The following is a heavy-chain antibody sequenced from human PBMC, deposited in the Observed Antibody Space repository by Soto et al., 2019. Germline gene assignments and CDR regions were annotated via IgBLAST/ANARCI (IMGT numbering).Heavy chain of an antibody. Sequence: QLQESGPGLVKASETLSLTCTVSGGSISSTDHYWGWIRQPPGKGLEWLGSIYYAGSTFHNPSLKRRATISVDTSRNQFSLRLSSVTASDTAVYYCARGGITTVRNYYFDHWGQGTLVTVSS. V-gene: IGHV4-39*01. CDR2: IYYAGST. D-gene: IGHD1-20*01. J-gene: IGHJ4*02. CDR3: ARGGITTVRNYYFDH. CDR1: GGSISSTDHY.